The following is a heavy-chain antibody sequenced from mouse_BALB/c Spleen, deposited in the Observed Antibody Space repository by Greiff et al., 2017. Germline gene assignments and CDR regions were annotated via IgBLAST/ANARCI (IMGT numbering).Heavy chain of an antibody. CDR3: ASTRAMDY. D-gene: IGHD3-3*01. Sequence: VQRVESGPGLVAPSQSLSITCTVSGFSLTSYGVHWVRQPPGKGLEWLGVIWAGGSTNYNSALMSRLSISKDNSKSQVFLKMNSLQTDDTAMYYCASTRAMDYWGQGTSVTVSS. CDR1: GFSLTSYG. J-gene: IGHJ4*01. V-gene: IGHV2-9*02. CDR2: IWAGGST.